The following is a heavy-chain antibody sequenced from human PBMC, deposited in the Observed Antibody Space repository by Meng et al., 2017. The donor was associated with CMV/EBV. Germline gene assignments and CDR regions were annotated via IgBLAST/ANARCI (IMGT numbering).Heavy chain of an antibody. J-gene: IGHJ4*02. CDR1: GGSISSGDYY. V-gene: IGHV4-30-4*08. D-gene: IGHD1-14*01. Sequence: QLQESGPGLVKPSQTRSLTCTVSGGSISSGDYYWSWIRQPPGKGLEWIGYIYYSGSTYYNPSLKSRVTISVDTSKNQFSLKLSSVTAADTAVYYCARVTSRVAGAFDYWGQGTLVTVSS. CDR2: IYYSGST. CDR3: ARVTSRVAGAFDY.